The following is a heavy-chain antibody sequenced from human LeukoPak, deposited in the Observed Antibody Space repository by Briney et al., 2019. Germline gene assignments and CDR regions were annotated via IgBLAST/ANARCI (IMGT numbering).Heavy chain of an antibody. V-gene: IGHV3-23*01. CDR1: GFTFSSYA. D-gene: IGHD3-16*01. J-gene: IGHJ6*02. CDR3: ARFDDYAPLDV. CDR2: ISGSGGST. Sequence: GGSLRLSCAASGFTFSSYAMSWVRQAPGKGLEWVSAISGSGGSTYYADSVKGRFTISRDNAKNSLYLQMNSLRAEDTAVYYCARFDDYAPLDVWGQGTTVTVSS.